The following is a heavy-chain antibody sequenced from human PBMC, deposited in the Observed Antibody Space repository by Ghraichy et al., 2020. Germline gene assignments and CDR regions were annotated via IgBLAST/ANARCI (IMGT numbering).Heavy chain of an antibody. CDR1: GFTFSSYG. J-gene: IGHJ4*02. CDR2: IWYDGSNK. Sequence: GESLNISCAASGFTFSSYGMHWVRQAPGKGLEWVAVIWYDGSNKYYADSVKGRFTISRDNSKNTLYLQMNSLRAEDTAVYYCARGLGGEWLLGFDYWGQGTLVTVSS. V-gene: IGHV3-33*01. CDR3: ARGLGGEWLLGFDY. D-gene: IGHD3-3*01.